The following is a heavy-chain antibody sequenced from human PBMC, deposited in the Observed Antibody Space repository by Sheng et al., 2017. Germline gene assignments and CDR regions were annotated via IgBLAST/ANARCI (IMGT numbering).Heavy chain of an antibody. V-gene: IGHV3-23*01. D-gene: IGHD3-22*01. J-gene: IGHJ4*02. CDR3: AKGGRNYYYDSSGYHLDY. Sequence: EVQLLESGGGLVQPGGSLRLSCAASGFTFSSYAMSWVRQAPGKGLEWVSAISGSGGSTYYADSVKGRFTISRDNSKNTLYLQMNSLRAEDTAVYYCAKGGRNYYYDSSGYHLDYWGQGTLVTVSS. CDR2: ISGSGGST. CDR1: GFTFSSYA.